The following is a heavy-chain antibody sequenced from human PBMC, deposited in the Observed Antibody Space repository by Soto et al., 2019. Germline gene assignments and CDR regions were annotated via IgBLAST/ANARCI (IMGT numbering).Heavy chain of an antibody. V-gene: IGHV4-61*01. Sequence: LSLTCTVSAISVTTGSFYWNWIRQPPGKGLEWIGYISYSGSTNYNPSLKSRVTISVDTSKNQFSLRLSSLTAADTAVYYCARGDAINWFDPWGQGTLVTVSS. CDR3: ARGDAINWFDP. CDR1: AISVTTGSFY. J-gene: IGHJ5*02. CDR2: ISYSGST. D-gene: IGHD2-2*01.